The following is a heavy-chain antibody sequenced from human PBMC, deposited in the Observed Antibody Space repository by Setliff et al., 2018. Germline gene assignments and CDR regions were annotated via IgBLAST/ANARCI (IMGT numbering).Heavy chain of an antibody. Sequence: GGTLRLSGAASGFTFSNYWRHGVRQAPGKGLEWVSGISWNSGIVAYADFVKGRFTISRANAKNSLYLQMNSLRAEDMALYYCAKGYCSRTSCYVDYWGQGTLVTVSS. J-gene: IGHJ4*02. D-gene: IGHD2-2*01. V-gene: IGHV3-9*03. CDR2: ISWNSGIV. CDR1: GFTFSNYW. CDR3: AKGYCSRTSCYVDY.